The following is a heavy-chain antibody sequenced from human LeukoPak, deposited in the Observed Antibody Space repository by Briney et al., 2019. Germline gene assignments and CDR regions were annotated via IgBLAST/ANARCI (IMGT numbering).Heavy chain of an antibody. D-gene: IGHD1-14*01. CDR1: GGTFSSYA. V-gene: IGHV1-2*04. CDR2: INPKSGGT. J-gene: IGHJ4*02. Sequence: RASVKVSCKASGGTFSSYAISWVRQAPGQGLEWMGWINPKSGGTNYAQKFQGWVRMTRDTSITTAYMELSRPRSDDTAVYYCARGSLPYTSDWYNPDYWGQGTLVTVSS. CDR3: ARGSLPYTSDWYNPDY.